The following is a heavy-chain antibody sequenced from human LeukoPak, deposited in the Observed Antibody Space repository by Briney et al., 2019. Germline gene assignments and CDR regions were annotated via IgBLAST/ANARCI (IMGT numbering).Heavy chain of an antibody. CDR3: AKGRGGSSYSTLDS. D-gene: IGHD2-15*01. CDR2: IGDST. CDR1: GFTFSSYA. Sequence: GGSLRLSCAASGFTFSSYAMSWVRQASGKGLEWVSVIGDSTFYEGSVKGRLTISRDSSKNTLYLEMNSLRVEDTAVYYCAKGRGGSSYSTLDSWGQGTLVTVSS. V-gene: IGHV3-23*01. J-gene: IGHJ4*02.